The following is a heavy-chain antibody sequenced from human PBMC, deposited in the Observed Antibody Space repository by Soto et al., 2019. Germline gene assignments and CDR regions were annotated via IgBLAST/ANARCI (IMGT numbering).Heavy chain of an antibody. V-gene: IGHV4-30-4*01. D-gene: IGHD3-16*01. CDR2: IYYSGST. J-gene: IGHJ4*02. CDR3: ARARGQPLGMIGYFDY. CDR1: GGSISSGDYY. Sequence: PSETLSLTCTVSGGSISSGDYYWSWIRQPPGKGLEWIGYIYYSGSTYYNPSLKSRVTISVDTSKNQFSLKLSSVTAADTAVYYCARARGQPLGMIGYFDYWGQGTLVTVSS.